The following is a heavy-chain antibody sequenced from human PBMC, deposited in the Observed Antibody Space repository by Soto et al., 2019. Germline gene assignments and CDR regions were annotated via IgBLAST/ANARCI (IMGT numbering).Heavy chain of an antibody. J-gene: IGHJ6*02. V-gene: IGHV4-38-2*01. CDR2: IHHSGTT. CDR1: GYSISSGYY. Sequence: SETLSLTCAVSGYSISSGYYWGWIRQPPGKGLEWIGNIHHSGTTYYNPSLKSRVTISIDRSKNQFSLKLISVTAADTAVYYCARAGDTMVRGVIIMNYYGTDVWGPGTTVTVSS. CDR3: ARAGDTMVRGVIIMNYYGTDV. D-gene: IGHD3-10*01.